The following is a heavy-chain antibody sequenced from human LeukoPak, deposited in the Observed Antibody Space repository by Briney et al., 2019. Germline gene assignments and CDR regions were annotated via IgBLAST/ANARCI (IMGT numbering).Heavy chain of an antibody. J-gene: IGHJ4*02. Sequence: SGTLSLTCAVSGGSISSSNWWSWVRQPPGKGLEWIGEIYHSGSTNYNPSLKSRVTISGDKSKNQFSLKLSSVTAADTAVYYCASLAYYGSSGYVYWGQGTLVTVSS. CDR1: GGSISSSNW. CDR2: IYHSGST. CDR3: ASLAYYGSSGYVY. V-gene: IGHV4-4*02. D-gene: IGHD3-22*01.